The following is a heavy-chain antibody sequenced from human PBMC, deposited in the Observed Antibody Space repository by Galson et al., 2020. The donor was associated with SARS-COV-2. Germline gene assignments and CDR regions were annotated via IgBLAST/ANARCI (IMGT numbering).Heavy chain of an antibody. V-gene: IGHV4-39*07. CDR3: ARDDSSGYIGESFDY. CDR2: IYYSGRT. D-gene: IGHD3-22*01. J-gene: IGHJ4*02. Sequence: SQTLSLTCTVSGGSISSSSYYWGWIRQPPGKGLEWIGSIYYSGRTYYNPSLKSRVTISVDTSKNQFSLKLGSVTAADTAVYYCARDDSSGYIGESFDYWGQGTLVTVSS. CDR1: GGSISSSSYY.